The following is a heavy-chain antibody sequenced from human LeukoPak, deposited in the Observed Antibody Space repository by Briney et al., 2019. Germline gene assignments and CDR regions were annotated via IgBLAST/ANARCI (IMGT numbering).Heavy chain of an antibody. CDR2: INHSGST. V-gene: IGHV4-34*01. D-gene: IGHD5-18*01. J-gene: IGHJ4*02. CDR1: GGSFSGYY. Sequence: SETLSLTCAVYGGSFSGYYWSWIRQPPGKGPEWIGEINHSGSTNYNPSLKGRVTISVDTSKNQFSLKLSSVTAADTAVYYCARPRKLGYSYGNYFDYWGQGTLVTVSS. CDR3: ARPRKLGYSYGNYFDY.